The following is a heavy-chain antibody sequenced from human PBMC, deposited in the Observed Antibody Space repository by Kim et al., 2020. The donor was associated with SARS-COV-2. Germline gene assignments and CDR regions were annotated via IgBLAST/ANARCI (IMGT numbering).Heavy chain of an antibody. J-gene: IGHJ4*02. CDR3: ARDRGYYDFWSGNPQVVQGVILTHFDY. CDR1: GFTFSSYS. CDR2: ISSSSSTI. V-gene: IGHV3-48*02. D-gene: IGHD3-3*01. Sequence: GGSLRLSCAASGFTFSSYSMNWVRQAPGKGLEWVSYISSSSSTIYYADSVKGRFTISRDNAKNSLYLQMNSLRDEDTAVYYCARDRGYYDFWSGNPQVVQGVILTHFDYWGQGTLVTVSS.